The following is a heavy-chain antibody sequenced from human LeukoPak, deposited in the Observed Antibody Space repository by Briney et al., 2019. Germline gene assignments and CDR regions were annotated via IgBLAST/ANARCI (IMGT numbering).Heavy chain of an antibody. CDR3: GVTTDPYYYYYYMDV. CDR2: ISAYNGNT. D-gene: IGHD4-17*01. CDR1: GYTFTSYG. J-gene: IGHJ6*03. V-gene: IGHV1-18*01. Sequence: ASVKVSCKASGYTFTSYGISWVRQAPGQGLEWMGWISAYNGNTNYVQKLQGRVTMTTDTSTSTAYMELRSLRSEDTAVYYCGVTTDPYYYYYYMDVWGKGTTVTVSS.